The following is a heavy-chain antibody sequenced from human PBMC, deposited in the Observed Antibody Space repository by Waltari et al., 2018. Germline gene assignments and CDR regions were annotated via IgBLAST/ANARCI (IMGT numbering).Heavy chain of an antibody. CDR1: GGSISSYY. D-gene: IGHD2-2*02. V-gene: IGHV4-4*07. Sequence: QVQLQESGPGLVKPSETLSLTCTVSGGSISSYYWSWIRQPAGKGLEWIGRIYTSVSTNYSPSLKSRVTMSVDTSKNQFSLKLSSVTAADTAVYYCAFIGGYCSSTSCYRDDYWGQGTLVTVSS. CDR3: AFIGGYCSSTSCYRDDY. CDR2: IYTSVST. J-gene: IGHJ4*02.